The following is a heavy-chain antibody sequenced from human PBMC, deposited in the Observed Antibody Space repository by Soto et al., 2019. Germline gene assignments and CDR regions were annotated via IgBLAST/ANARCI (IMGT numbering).Heavy chain of an antibody. D-gene: IGHD2-15*01. CDR3: ARDRGGSCYSAGCGMDV. Sequence: VGSLRLSCAASGFTFSSYAMHWVRQAPGKGLEWVAVISYDGSNKYYADSVKGRFTISRDNSKNTLYLQMNSLRAEDTAVYYCARDRGGSCYSAGCGMDVWGQGTTVTVS. J-gene: IGHJ6*02. CDR2: ISYDGSNK. V-gene: IGHV3-30-3*01. CDR1: GFTFSSYA.